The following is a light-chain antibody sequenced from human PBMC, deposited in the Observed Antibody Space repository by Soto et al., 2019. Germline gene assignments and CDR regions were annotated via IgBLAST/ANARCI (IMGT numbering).Light chain of an antibody. V-gene: IGKV1-17*01. Sequence: DIQMTQSPSALSASVGDRVTITGRASQGIRIDLAWYQQKPGKAPKRLIYAASSLQGGVPSRFSGSGSGTEFTLTISSLQPEDFATYYCLQHNTYPRTFGQGTRVEIK. CDR3: LQHNTYPRT. CDR1: QGIRID. CDR2: AAS. J-gene: IGKJ1*01.